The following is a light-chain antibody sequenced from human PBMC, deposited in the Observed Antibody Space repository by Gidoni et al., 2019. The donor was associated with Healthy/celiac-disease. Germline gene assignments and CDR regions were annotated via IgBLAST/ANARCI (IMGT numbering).Light chain of an antibody. CDR1: QSISSY. CDR3: QQSYSTPKT. Sequence: DIQMTQSPSSLSASVGDRVTITCRASQSISSYFNWYQQTPGKAPKLLIYAATSLQSGVPSRVSGSGSGTDFTLPISILQPEDFATYYCQQSYSTPKTFGQGTKVEIK. CDR2: AAT. V-gene: IGKV1-39*01. J-gene: IGKJ1*01.